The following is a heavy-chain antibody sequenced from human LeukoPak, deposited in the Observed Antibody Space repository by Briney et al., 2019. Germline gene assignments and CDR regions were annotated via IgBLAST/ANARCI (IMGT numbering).Heavy chain of an antibody. J-gene: IGHJ1*01. CDR3: ARVASYGRHFQH. V-gene: IGHV1-46*01. CDR1: GYTFTSYY. D-gene: IGHD4-17*01. Sequence: ASVKVSCKASGYTFTSYYMHWVRQAPGQGLEWMGIINPSGGNTNSAQKFQGRVTMTRDMSTSTVYMELSSLRSEDTAVYYCARVASYGRHFQHWGQGTLVTVSS. CDR2: INPSGGNT.